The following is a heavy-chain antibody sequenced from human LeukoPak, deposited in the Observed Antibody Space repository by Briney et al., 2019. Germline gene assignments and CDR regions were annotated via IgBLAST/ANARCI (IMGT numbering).Heavy chain of an antibody. J-gene: IGHJ4*02. V-gene: IGHV3-21*01. Sequence: GGSLRLSCAVSGLSLTSYDMVWVRQPPGKGLEWVSSISSSSSYIYYADSVKGRFTISRDNAKNSLYLQMNSLRAEDTAVYFCARDYGDLDYWGQGTLVTVSS. CDR2: ISSSSSYI. CDR1: GLSLTSYD. D-gene: IGHD2-21*02. CDR3: ARDYGDLDY.